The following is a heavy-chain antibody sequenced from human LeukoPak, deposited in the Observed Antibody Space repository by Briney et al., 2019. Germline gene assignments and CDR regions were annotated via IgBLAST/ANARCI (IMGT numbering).Heavy chain of an antibody. V-gene: IGHV3-23*01. CDR3: AKPPTSYDYYDSSKYFQH. J-gene: IGHJ1*01. D-gene: IGHD3-22*01. Sequence: PGGPLRLSCAASGFTFSSYAMSWVRQAPGKGLEWVSAISCSGGSTYYADSVKGRFTISRDNSKNTLYLQMNSLRAEDTAVYYCAKPPTSYDYYDSSKYFQHWGQGTLVTVSS. CDR2: ISCSGGST. CDR1: GFTFSSYA.